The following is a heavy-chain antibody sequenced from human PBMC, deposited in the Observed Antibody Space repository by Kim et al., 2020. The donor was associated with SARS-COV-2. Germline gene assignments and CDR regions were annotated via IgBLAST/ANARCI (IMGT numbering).Heavy chain of an antibody. J-gene: IGHJ4*01. CDR3: ARGRGDYDFWSGYYTFDY. CDR2: INHSGST. CDR1: GGSFSGYY. Sequence: SETLSLTCAVYGGSFSGYYWSWIRQPPGKGLEWIGEINHSGSTNYNPSLKSRVTISVDTSKNRFSLKLSSVTAADTAVYYCARGRGDYDFWSGYYTFDY. V-gene: IGHV4-34*01. D-gene: IGHD3-3*01.